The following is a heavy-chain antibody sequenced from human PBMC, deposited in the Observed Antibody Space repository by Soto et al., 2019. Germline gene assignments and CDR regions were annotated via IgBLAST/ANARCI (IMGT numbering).Heavy chain of an antibody. D-gene: IGHD1-26*01. V-gene: IGHV3-30-3*01. J-gene: IGHJ4*02. CDR2: ISYDGSNK. Sequence: LRLSCAASGFTFSSYAMHWVRQAPGKGLEWVAVISYDGSNKYYADSVKGRFTISRDNSKNTLYLQMNSLRAEDTAVYYCARDLLSGSYSLDFDYWGQGTLVTVSS. CDR3: ARDLLSGSYSLDFDY. CDR1: GFTFSSYA.